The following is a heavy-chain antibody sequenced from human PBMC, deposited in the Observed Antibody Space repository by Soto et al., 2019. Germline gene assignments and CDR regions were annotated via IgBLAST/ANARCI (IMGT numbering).Heavy chain of an antibody. CDR2: ISSSSSTI. Sequence: PGGSLRLSCAASGFTFSSYSMNWVRQAPGKGLEWVSYISSSSSTIYYADSVKGRFTISRDNAKNSLYLQMNSLRDEDTAVYYCARDLNSDYDSSGGFDYWGQGTLVTVSS. CDR3: ARDLNSDYDSSGGFDY. D-gene: IGHD3-22*01. V-gene: IGHV3-48*02. J-gene: IGHJ4*02. CDR1: GFTFSSYS.